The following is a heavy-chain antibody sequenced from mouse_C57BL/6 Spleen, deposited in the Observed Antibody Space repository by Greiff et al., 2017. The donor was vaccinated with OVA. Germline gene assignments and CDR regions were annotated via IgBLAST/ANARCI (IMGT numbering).Heavy chain of an antibody. J-gene: IGHJ4*01. D-gene: IGHD2-4*01. CDR3: AGGGMITTRVYYAMDY. CDR1: GFSLTSYG. CDR2: IWRGGST. Sequence: VQLQQSGPGLVQPSQSLSITCTVSGFSLTSYGVHWVRQSPGQGLEWLGEIWRGGSTDYNAAFISRLSISKYNSKSQVFFKMNRLQADDTAIYYCAGGGMITTRVYYAMDYWGQGTSVTVSS. V-gene: IGHV2-2*01.